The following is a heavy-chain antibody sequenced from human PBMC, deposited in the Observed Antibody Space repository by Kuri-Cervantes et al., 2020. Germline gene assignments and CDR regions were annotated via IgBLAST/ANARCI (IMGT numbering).Heavy chain of an antibody. D-gene: IGHD6-13*01. CDR3: ARRGSSSWYFDY. V-gene: IGHV4-4*07. CDR1: GGSISSYY. Sequence: SETLSLTCTVSGGSISSYYWSWIRQPAGKGLEWIGRIYTSGSTNYNPSLKSRVTISVDKSKNQFSLKLSSVTAADTAVYYCARRGSSSWYFDYWGQGTLVTVSS. CDR2: IYTSGST. J-gene: IGHJ4*02.